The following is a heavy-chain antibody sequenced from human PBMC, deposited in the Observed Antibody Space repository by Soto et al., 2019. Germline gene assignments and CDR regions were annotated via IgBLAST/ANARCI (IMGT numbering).Heavy chain of an antibody. CDR1: GFTFSTYA. Sequence: SLRLSCAASGFTFSTYAIHLVRQAPGKGLEWAAFISYDGKNKNYADSVKGRFTISRDNSKNTVYLQMNSLTAEDTALYYCARSYKSGWYYFDYWGQGTLVTVSS. CDR3: ARSYKSGWYYFDY. J-gene: IGHJ4*02. D-gene: IGHD6-19*01. CDR2: ISYDGKNK. V-gene: IGHV3-30*04.